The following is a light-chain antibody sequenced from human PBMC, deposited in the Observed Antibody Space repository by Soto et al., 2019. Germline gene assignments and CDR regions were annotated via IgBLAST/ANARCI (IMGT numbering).Light chain of an antibody. CDR1: QIIGSY. J-gene: IGKJ3*01. CDR3: QQGSSLPFT. V-gene: IGKV1-39*01. CDR2: ITS. Sequence: DIQMTQSPSSLSASVGDRVTITCRASQIIGSYLNWYQQKPGKAPELLVYITSSLKSGGPSRFSGSGSWTDFTLTISSLQPEDFATYYCQQGSSLPFTFGPGTKVDIK.